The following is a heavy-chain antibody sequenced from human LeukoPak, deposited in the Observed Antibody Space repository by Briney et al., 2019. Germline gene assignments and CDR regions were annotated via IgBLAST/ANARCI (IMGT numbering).Heavy chain of an antibody. CDR2: IKQDGSEK. D-gene: IGHD3-10*01. Sequence: GGSLTLSCAASGFTFSSYWMSWVRQAPGKGLEWVANIKQDGSEKYYVDSVKGRFTISRDNAKNSLYLQMNSLRAEDTAVYYCAREAKLLWFGELSGGWFDPWGQGTLVTVSS. V-gene: IGHV3-7*01. CDR3: AREAKLLWFGELSGGWFDP. J-gene: IGHJ5*02. CDR1: GFTFSSYW.